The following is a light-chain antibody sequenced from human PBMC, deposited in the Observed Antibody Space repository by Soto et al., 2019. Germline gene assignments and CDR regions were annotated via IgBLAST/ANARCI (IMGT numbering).Light chain of an antibody. CDR1: QAIDSW. CDR3: QQSYSTPRT. V-gene: IGKV1-39*01. J-gene: IGKJ1*01. CDR2: AAS. Sequence: DIQMTQSPSSVSASVGDRVTITCRASQAIDSWLAWYQQKPGEAPKLLIYAASSLQSGVPSRFSGSGSGTDFTLTISSLQPEDFATYYCQQSYSTPRTFGQGTKVEIK.